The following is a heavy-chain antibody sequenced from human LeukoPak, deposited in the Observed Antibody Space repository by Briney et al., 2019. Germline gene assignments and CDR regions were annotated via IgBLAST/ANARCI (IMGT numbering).Heavy chain of an antibody. J-gene: IGHJ4*02. V-gene: IGHV3-64D*09. CDR3: VKDSAPYSNGWGFDY. CDR2: ISSSGGNT. CDR1: GLTFSNYT. Sequence: PGGSLRLSCSASGLTFSNYTMHWVRQAPGKGLEFVSGISSSGGNTYDADSVKGRFTISRDNSNATLYLQMSSLRTEDTALYYCVKDSAPYSNGWGFDYWGQGTLVTVSS. D-gene: IGHD6-19*01.